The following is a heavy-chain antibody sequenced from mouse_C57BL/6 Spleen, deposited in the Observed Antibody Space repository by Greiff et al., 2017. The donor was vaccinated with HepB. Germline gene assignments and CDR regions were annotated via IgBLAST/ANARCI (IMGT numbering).Heavy chain of an antibody. CDR3: AREAYSNPYWYFDV. CDR1: GFTFSSYA. J-gene: IGHJ1*03. Sequence: EVKLVESGGGLVKPGGSLKLSCAASGFTFSSYAMSWVRQTPEKRLEWVATISDGGSYTYYPDNVKGRFTISRDKAKNNLYLQMSHLKSEDTAMYYCAREAYSNPYWYFDVWGTGTTVTVSS. V-gene: IGHV5-4*01. D-gene: IGHD2-5*01. CDR2: ISDGGSYT.